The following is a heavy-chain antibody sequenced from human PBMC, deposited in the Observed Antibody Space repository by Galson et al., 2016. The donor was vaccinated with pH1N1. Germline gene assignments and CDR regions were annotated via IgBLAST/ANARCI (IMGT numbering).Heavy chain of an antibody. CDR2: INPSTGGT. D-gene: IGHD2-8*02. V-gene: IGHV1-2*07. J-gene: IGHJ4*02. CDR1: GYTFSDYY. CDR3: ARDSGGNLDY. Sequence: SVKVSCKASGYTFSDYYIHWVRQAPGQGLEWMGWINPSTGGTKFGHNFEDRVTLTRDTSTNTASMGLSSLRVEDTAVYYCARDSGGNLDYWGQGILVTVSS.